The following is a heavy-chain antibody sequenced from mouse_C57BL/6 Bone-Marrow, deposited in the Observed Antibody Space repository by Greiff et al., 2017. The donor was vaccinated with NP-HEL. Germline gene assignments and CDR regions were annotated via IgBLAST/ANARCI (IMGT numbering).Heavy chain of an antibody. CDR3: ARICYLYYDMDY. J-gene: IGHJ4*01. D-gene: IGHD1-1*01. CDR1: GYTFTSYW. Sequence: QVQLQQPGAELVRPGSSVKLSCKASGYTFTSYWMDWVKQRPGQGLEWIGNIYPSDSETHYNQKFKDKATLTVDKSSSTAYMQLSSLTSEDSAVYYCARICYLYYDMDYWGRGTSVTVSS. CDR2: IYPSDSET. V-gene: IGHV1-61*01.